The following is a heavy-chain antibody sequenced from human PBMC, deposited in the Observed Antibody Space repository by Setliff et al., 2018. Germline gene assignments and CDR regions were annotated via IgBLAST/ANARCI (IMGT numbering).Heavy chain of an antibody. J-gene: IGHJ3*01. CDR1: GYTFTGYY. Sequence: GASVKVSCKASGYTFTGYYMHWVRQAPGQGLEWMGWINPNSGGTNYAQKFQGRVTITADKSTSTAYMELSSLRSEDTAVYYCVKVNMIVVVGDAFDVWGQGTMVTVSS. CDR2: INPNSGGT. D-gene: IGHD3-22*01. CDR3: VKVNMIVVVGDAFDV. V-gene: IGHV1-2*02.